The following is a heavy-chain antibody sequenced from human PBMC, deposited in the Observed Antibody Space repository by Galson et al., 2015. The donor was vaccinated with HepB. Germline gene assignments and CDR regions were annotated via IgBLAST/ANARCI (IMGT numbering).Heavy chain of an antibody. CDR2: FDPEDGET. J-gene: IGHJ6*02. CDR1: GYTLTELS. CDR3: AGSVLLWFGDPTGGMDV. D-gene: IGHD3-10*01. Sequence: SVKVSCKVSGYTLTELSMHWVRQAPGKGLEWMGVFDPEDGETIYAQKFQGRVTMTEDTSTDTAYMEVSSLRSEDTAVYYCAGSVLLWFGDPTGGMDVWGQGTTVTVSS. V-gene: IGHV1-24*01.